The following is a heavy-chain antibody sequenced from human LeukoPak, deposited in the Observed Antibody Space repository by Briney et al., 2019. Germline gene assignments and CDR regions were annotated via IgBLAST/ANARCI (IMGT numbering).Heavy chain of an antibody. V-gene: IGHV4-59*01. Sequence: QASETLSLTCTVPGCSISSYYWSWIRQPPGKGLEWIGYIYYSGSTNYRPPLKSRLTISVDTSKNQFSLKLSSVTAADTAVYYCARTYGSSGLGYFDLWGRGTLVTVSS. J-gene: IGHJ2*01. D-gene: IGHD6-13*01. CDR2: IYYSGST. CDR1: GCSISSYY. CDR3: ARTYGSSGLGYFDL.